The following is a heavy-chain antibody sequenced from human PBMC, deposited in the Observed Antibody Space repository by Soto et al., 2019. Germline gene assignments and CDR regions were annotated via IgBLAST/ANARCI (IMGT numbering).Heavy chain of an antibody. CDR3: AKAKGHYYGSGIDAFDI. D-gene: IGHD3-10*01. CDR2: ISGSGGST. J-gene: IGHJ3*02. CDR1: GFTFSSYA. Sequence: GGSLRLSCAASGFTFSSYAMSWVRQAPGKGLEWVLAISGSGGSTYFADSVKGRFTISRDNSKNTLYLQMNSLRAEDTAVYYCAKAKGHYYGSGIDAFDIWGQGTMVTVSS. V-gene: IGHV3-23*01.